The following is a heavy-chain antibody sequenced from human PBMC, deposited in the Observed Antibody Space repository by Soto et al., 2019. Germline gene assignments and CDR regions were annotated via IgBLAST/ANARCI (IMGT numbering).Heavy chain of an antibody. CDR3: ARIYYDSVFDY. V-gene: IGHV4-39*01. D-gene: IGHD3-22*01. CDR2: IYYSGST. J-gene: IGHJ4*02. CDR1: GGSISSSIYY. Sequence: SETLSLTCTVSGGSISSSIYYWGWIRQPPGKGLEWIGSIYYSGSTYYNPSLKSRVTISVDTSKNQFSLKLSSVTAADTAVYYCARIYYDSVFDYWGQGTLVTVSS.